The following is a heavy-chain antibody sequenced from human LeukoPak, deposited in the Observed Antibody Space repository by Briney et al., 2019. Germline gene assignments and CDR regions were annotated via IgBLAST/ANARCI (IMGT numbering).Heavy chain of an antibody. CDR2: INHSGST. CDR1: GGSFSGYY. Sequence: PSETPSLTCAVYGGSFSGYYWSWIRQPPGKGLEWIGEINHSGSTNYNPSLKSRVTISVDTSKNQFSLRLSSVTAADTAVYYCARVLEGSSGQHWYLDLWGRGTLVTVSS. J-gene: IGHJ2*01. V-gene: IGHV4-34*01. CDR3: ARVLEGSSGQHWYLDL. D-gene: IGHD6-19*01.